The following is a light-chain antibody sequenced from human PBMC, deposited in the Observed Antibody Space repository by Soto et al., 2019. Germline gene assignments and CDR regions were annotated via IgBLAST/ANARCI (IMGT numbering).Light chain of an antibody. Sequence: QAVVTQEPSLPVSPGGTVTLTCGSTTGAVTSDHYPYWFQQKPGQAPRTLIYDTTNKHSWTPARFSATLLGGKAALTLSGAQPEDEAEYYCLLYYSSGRVFGGGTKLTVL. V-gene: IGLV7-46*01. CDR1: TGAVTSDHY. J-gene: IGLJ3*02. CDR3: LLYYSSGRV. CDR2: DTT.